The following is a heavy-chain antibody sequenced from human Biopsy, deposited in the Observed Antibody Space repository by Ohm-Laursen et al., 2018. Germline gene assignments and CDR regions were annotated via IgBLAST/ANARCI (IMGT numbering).Heavy chain of an antibody. Sequence: GTPSLTCTVSGGSISSDYWSWIRQTPGKGLEWIGYIYYSGSTNYNPSLKSRVTISVDTSKNQFSLRLNSVTAADTAVYYCARATNSTGWPYYYFYGMDVWGRGTTVIVSS. J-gene: IGHJ6*02. CDR3: ARATNSTGWPYYYFYGMDV. CDR2: IYYSGST. CDR1: GGSISSDY. V-gene: IGHV4-59*01. D-gene: IGHD2/OR15-2a*01.